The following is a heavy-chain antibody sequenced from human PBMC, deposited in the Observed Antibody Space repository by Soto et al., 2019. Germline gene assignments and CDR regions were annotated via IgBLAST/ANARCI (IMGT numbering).Heavy chain of an antibody. V-gene: IGHV3-48*02. D-gene: IGHD5-18*01. J-gene: IGHJ4*01. CDR2: ISSSSSSTI. Sequence: GGSLRLSCAASGFAFSSYSMNWVRQAPGKGLEWVSYISSSSSSTIYYADSVKGRFTISRDNAKNSLYLQMNSLRDEDTAVYYCARDAGYSYGPFDYWGQGTLVTVSS. CDR1: GFAFSSYS. CDR3: ARDAGYSYGPFDY.